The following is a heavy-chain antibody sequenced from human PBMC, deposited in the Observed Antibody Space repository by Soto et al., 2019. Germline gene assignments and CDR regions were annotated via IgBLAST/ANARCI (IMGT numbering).Heavy chain of an antibody. Sequence: ASVKVSCKVSGYTLTELSMHWVRQAPGKGLEWMGGFDPEDGETIYAQKFQGRVTMTEDTSTDTAYMELSSLRSEDTAVYYCATSTPHLDYFDYWGQGTLVTVSS. CDR1: GYTLTELS. CDR3: ATSTPHLDYFDY. CDR2: FDPEDGET. J-gene: IGHJ4*02. D-gene: IGHD2-15*01. V-gene: IGHV1-24*01.